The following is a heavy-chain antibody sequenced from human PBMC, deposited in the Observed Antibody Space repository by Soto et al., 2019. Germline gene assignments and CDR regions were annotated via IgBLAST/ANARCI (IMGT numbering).Heavy chain of an antibody. CDR1: GGSISSSSYY. CDR3: ARQFREVVPSDEAAFDY. D-gene: IGHD2-2*01. J-gene: IGHJ4*02. V-gene: IGHV4-39*01. Sequence: SETLSLTCTVSGGSISSSSYYWGWIRQPPGKGLEWIGSIYYSGSTYYNPSLKSRVTISVDTSKNQFSLKLSSVTAADTAVYYCARQFREVVPSDEAAFDYWGQGTLVTVSS. CDR2: IYYSGST.